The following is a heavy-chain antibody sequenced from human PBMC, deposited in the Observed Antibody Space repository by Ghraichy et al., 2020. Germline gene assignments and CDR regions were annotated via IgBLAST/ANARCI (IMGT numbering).Heavy chain of an antibody. CDR1: GFTVSSNY. V-gene: IGHV3-66*01. CDR3: ARGKWELPGGMDV. Sequence: GESLNISCAASGFTVSSNYMSWVRQAPGKGLEWVSVIYSGGSTYYADSVKGRFTISRDNSKNTLYLQMNSLRAEDTAVYYCARGKWELPGGMDVWGQGTTVTVSS. CDR2: IYSGGST. D-gene: IGHD1-26*01. J-gene: IGHJ6*02.